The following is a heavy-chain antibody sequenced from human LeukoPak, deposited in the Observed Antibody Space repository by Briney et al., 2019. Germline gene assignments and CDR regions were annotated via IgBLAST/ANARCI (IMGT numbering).Heavy chain of an antibody. D-gene: IGHD5-18*01. Sequence: SETLSLTCTVSGGSISSYCWSWIRQPPGKGLEWIGYIYYSGSTNYDPSLKSRVTISVDTSKNQFSLKLSSVTAADTAVYYCARLLIVDTAMVGSHYFDYWGQGTLVTVSS. J-gene: IGHJ4*02. CDR3: ARLLIVDTAMVGSHYFDY. CDR1: GGSISSYC. CDR2: IYYSGST. V-gene: IGHV4-59*08.